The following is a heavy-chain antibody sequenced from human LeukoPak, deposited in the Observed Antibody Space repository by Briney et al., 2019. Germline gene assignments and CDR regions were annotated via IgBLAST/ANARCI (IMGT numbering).Heavy chain of an antibody. CDR2: ISGRSCST. V-gene: IGHV3-23*01. Sequence: GGSLRLSCAASGFTFSSSAMSWVRQAPGKGLEWVTAISGRSCSTYYADPVKGRFTISRENCKNALYLQRSGVRAEETAVYYCAKDLQQWLVGVGWFDPWGQGTLVTVSS. D-gene: IGHD6-19*01. CDR1: GFTFSSSA. J-gene: IGHJ5*02. CDR3: AKDLQQWLVGVGWFDP.